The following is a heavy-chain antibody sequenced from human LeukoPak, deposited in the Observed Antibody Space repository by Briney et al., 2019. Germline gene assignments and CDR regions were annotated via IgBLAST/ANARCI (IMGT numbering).Heavy chain of an antibody. CDR1: GIIFNNVW. Sequence: GGSLRLSCAASGIIFNNVWMNWVRQAPGRGLEWVSSVDGGGGGTYYADSVKGRFTISRDNSKDTLYLQMNGLRAEDTAVYFCAKQSAGSAAWYSLHYDFWGQGTLVTVSS. V-gene: IGHV3-23*01. D-gene: IGHD6-13*01. CDR2: VDGGGGGT. CDR3: AKQSAGSAAWYSLHYDF. J-gene: IGHJ4*02.